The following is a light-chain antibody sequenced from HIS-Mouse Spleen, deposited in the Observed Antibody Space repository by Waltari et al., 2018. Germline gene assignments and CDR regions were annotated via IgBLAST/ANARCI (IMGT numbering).Light chain of an antibody. Sequence: DIQMTQSPSSLSASVGDRVTITCRASQSISSYLNWYQQKPGKAPKLLIYAASSFQSGVPSRFSGSGSGTDFTLTISSLQPEDFATYYCQQSYSTPRTFGQGP. V-gene: IGKV1-39*01. CDR1: QSISSY. CDR2: AAS. CDR3: QQSYSTPRT. J-gene: IGKJ1*01.